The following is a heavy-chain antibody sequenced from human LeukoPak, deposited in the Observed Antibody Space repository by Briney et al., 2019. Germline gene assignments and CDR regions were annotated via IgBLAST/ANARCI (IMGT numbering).Heavy chain of an antibody. Sequence: GGSLRLSCAASAFSLNAYSMNWVRQAPGKGLEWVSSISYTGTYIYYADSVKGRFTISRDNAQNSLYLQMNSLRAEDTAIYYCVRDRGTYRPIDYWGQGTLVTVSS. J-gene: IGHJ4*02. CDR3: VRDRGTYRPIDY. D-gene: IGHD1-26*01. CDR1: AFSLNAYS. V-gene: IGHV3-21*04. CDR2: ISYTGTYI.